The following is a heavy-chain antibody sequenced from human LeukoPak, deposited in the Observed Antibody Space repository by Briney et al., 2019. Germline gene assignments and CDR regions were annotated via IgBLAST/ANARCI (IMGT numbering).Heavy chain of an antibody. V-gene: IGHV3-7*01. J-gene: IGHJ4*02. CDR2: IKQDGSEK. CDR1: GFTFSSYW. Sequence: GGSLRLSCAASGFTFSSYWMSWVRQAPGKGLEWVANIKQDGSEKYYVDSVKGRFTISRDNAKNSLYLQMNSLRAEDTAVYYCARDIGLGVPAAIHYPDYWGQGTLVTVSS. CDR3: ARDIGLGVPAAIHYPDY. D-gene: IGHD2-2*02.